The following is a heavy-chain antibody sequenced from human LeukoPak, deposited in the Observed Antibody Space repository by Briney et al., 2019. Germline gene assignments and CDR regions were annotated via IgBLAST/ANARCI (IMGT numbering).Heavy chain of an antibody. Sequence: ASVKVSCKASGYTFTSYDINWVRQATGQGLGWMGWMNPNSGNTGYAQKFQGRVTMTRNTSISTAYMELSSLRSEDTAVYYCARENGGYHNTQFDYWGQGTLVTVSS. D-gene: IGHD3-9*01. J-gene: IGHJ4*02. CDR3: ARENGGYHNTQFDY. V-gene: IGHV1-8*01. CDR1: GYTFTSYD. CDR2: MNPNSGNT.